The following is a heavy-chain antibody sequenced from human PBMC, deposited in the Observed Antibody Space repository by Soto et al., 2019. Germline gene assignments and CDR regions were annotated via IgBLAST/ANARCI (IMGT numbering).Heavy chain of an antibody. J-gene: IGHJ6*02. CDR2: ISYDGSNK. CDR3: ARESGGGGVRGVIIKYYYYYGMDV. CDR1: GFTFSSYA. D-gene: IGHD3-10*01. Sequence: HPGGSLRLSCAASGFTFSSYAMHWVRQAPGKGLEWVAVISYDGSNKYYADSVKGRFTISRDNSKNTLYLQMNSLRAEDTAVYYCARESGGGGVRGVIIKYYYYYGMDVWGQGTTVTVS. V-gene: IGHV3-30-3*01.